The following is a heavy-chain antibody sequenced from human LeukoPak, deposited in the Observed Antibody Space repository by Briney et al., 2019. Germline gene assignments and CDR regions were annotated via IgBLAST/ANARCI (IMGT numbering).Heavy chain of an antibody. D-gene: IGHD2-2*01. J-gene: IGHJ4*02. Sequence: PSETLSLTCTVSGGSISSYYWSWIRQPPGKGLEWIGYIYYSGSTNCNPSLKSRVTISVDTTKNQFSLKLSSVTAADTAVYYCARDRAYASFDYWGQGTLVTVSS. V-gene: IGHV4-59*01. CDR2: IYYSGST. CDR3: ARDRAYASFDY. CDR1: GGSISSYY.